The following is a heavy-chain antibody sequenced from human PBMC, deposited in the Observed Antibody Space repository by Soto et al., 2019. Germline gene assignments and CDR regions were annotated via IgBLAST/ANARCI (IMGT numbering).Heavy chain of an antibody. V-gene: IGHV3-23*01. CDR1: GFIFGNYM. Sequence: EVQLLESGGGLAQPGESLRLSCAFSGFIFGNYMMTWVRQAPGKGLEWVSTIRDGGESTYYADSVKGRFTISRDNSKNTLYLQMDSLGVDDTAVYYCAPHVHCSGGSCHYDAFDIRGQGTMVTVSS. CDR2: IRDGGEST. D-gene: IGHD2-15*01. CDR3: APHVHCSGGSCHYDAFDI. J-gene: IGHJ3*02.